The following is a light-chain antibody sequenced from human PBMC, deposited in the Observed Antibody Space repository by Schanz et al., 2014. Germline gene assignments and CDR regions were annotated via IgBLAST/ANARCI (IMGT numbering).Light chain of an antibody. V-gene: IGKV3D-15*01. CDR3: QQYKDWPGT. J-gene: IGKJ1*01. CDR1: QSVSSN. CDR2: GAS. Sequence: EIVMTQSPATLSVSPGERATLSCRASQSVSSNLAWYQQKPGQAPRLLIYGASTRATGIPARFSGSGSGTEFTLTISGLQSEDFAVYYCQQYKDWPGTFGQGTKVE.